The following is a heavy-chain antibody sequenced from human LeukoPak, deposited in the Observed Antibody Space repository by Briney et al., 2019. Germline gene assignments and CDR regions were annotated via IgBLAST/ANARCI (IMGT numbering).Heavy chain of an antibody. V-gene: IGHV1-2*06. Sequence: GASVKVSCKAPGYTFTGYYMHWVRQAPGQGLEWMGRINPNSGGTNYAQKFQGRVTMTRDTSISTAYMELSRLRSDDTAVYYCARAGDSSGYYKYWGQGTLVTVSS. CDR1: GYTFTGYY. CDR3: ARAGDSSGYYKY. D-gene: IGHD3-22*01. CDR2: INPNSGGT. J-gene: IGHJ4*02.